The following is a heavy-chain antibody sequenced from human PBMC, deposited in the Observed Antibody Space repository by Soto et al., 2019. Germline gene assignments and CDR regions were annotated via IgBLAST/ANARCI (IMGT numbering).Heavy chain of an antibody. V-gene: IGHV3-64D*06. CDR1: GFTFSSYA. D-gene: IGHD5-12*01. J-gene: IGHJ4*02. Sequence: PGGSLRLSCPAPGFTFSSYAMHWVRQAPGKGLEYVSAISSNGGSTYYADSVKGRFTISRDNSKNTLYLQMSSLRAEDTAVYYCVKDHGYSGYPWSAAYWGQGTLVTVSS. CDR2: ISSNGGST. CDR3: VKDHGYSGYPWSAAY.